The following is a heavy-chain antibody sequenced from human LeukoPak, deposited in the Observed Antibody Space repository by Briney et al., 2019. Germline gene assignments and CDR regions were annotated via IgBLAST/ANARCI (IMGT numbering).Heavy chain of an antibody. CDR1: GYTFTGYY. Sequence: GASVKVSCKASGYTFTGYYMHWVRQAPGQGLQWMGWINPNSGGTNYAQKFQGRVTMTRDTSISTAYMELSRLRSDDTAVYYCARLLDYYGSGSYYKYWGQGTLVTVSS. D-gene: IGHD3-10*01. CDR2: INPNSGGT. CDR3: ARLLDYYGSGSYYKY. J-gene: IGHJ4*02. V-gene: IGHV1-2*02.